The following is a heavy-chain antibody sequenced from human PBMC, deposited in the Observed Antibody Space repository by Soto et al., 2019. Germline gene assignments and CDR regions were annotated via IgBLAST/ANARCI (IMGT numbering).Heavy chain of an antibody. CDR3: ARRGSGSYYEYYYYYGMDV. D-gene: IGHD3-10*01. J-gene: IGHJ6*02. CDR1: GGSLTSSSSY. Sequence: SETLSLTCSVSGGSLTSSSSYWGWIRQPPGKGLEWIGSIYYSGRTYYNPSLKSRVTISVDTSKNQFSLKLSSVTAADTAVYYCARRGSGSYYEYYYYYGMDVWGQGTTVT. V-gene: IGHV4-39*01. CDR2: IYYSGRT.